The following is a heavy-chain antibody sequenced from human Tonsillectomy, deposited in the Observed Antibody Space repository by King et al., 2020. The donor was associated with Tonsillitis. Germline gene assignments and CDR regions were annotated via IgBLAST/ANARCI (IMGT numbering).Heavy chain of an antibody. D-gene: IGHD6-13*01. CDR1: GYTFEDFS. Sequence: DVQLVESGGGLVQPGRSLRLTCAASGYTFEDFSMHWVRQAPGKGLEWVAGISWNSVAIGYGDSVKGRFTLSRDNAKNSLYLQMDSLRTDDTALYFCARSYTSRWYTPHYDSWGQGTLVTVST. CDR3: ARSYTSRWYTPHYDS. CDR2: ISWNSVAI. V-gene: IGHV3-9*01. J-gene: IGHJ4*02.